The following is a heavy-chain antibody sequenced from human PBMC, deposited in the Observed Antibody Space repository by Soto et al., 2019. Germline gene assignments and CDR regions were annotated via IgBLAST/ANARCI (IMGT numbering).Heavy chain of an antibody. Sequence: EVQLVESGGGLVQPGGSLRLSCAASGFTFSLYSMSWVRQAPGKGLERVSYISRSSTGIHYADSVKGRFTISRDDATNSTHLQMNSLRDGDTAVYYCARAVTWGLDVWGQGTTVSISS. CDR2: ISRSSTGI. CDR3: ARAVTWGLDV. V-gene: IGHV3-48*02. CDR1: GFTFSLYS. D-gene: IGHD3-10*01. J-gene: IGHJ6*02.